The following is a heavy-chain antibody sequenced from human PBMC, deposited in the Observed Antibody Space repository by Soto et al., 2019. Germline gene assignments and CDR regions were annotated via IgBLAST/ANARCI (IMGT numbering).Heavy chain of an antibody. CDR1: GYTFTGYY. D-gene: IGHD6-19*01. CDR3: ARGGQWLVDRWFMVY. V-gene: IGHV1-2*04. J-gene: IGHJ4*02. Sequence: QVQLVQSGAEVKKPGASVKVSCKASGYTFTGYYMHWVRQAPGQGLEWMGWINPNSGGTNYAQKFQGWVTMTRDTSISAAYMELSRLRSDDTAVYYCARGGQWLVDRWFMVYWGQGTLVTVSS. CDR2: INPNSGGT.